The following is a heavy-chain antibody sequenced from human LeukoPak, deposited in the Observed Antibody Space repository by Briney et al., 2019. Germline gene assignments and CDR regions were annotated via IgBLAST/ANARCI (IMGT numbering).Heavy chain of an antibody. Sequence: SETLSLTCTVSGDSSSSSSYYWGWIRQPPGKGLEWIGSIYYSGSTYYNPSLKSRVTISVDTSKNQFSLKLSSVTAADTAVYYCATTRYYYDSSGYYLDAFHIWGQGTMVTVSS. D-gene: IGHD3-22*01. J-gene: IGHJ3*02. CDR2: IYYSGST. V-gene: IGHV4-39*01. CDR1: GDSSSSSSYY. CDR3: ATTRYYYDSSGYYLDAFHI.